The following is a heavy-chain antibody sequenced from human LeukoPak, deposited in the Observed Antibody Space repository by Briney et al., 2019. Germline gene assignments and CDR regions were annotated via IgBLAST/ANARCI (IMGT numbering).Heavy chain of an antibody. J-gene: IGHJ4*02. D-gene: IGHD6-19*01. CDR3: ARAGTRAVAGTFDY. CDR1: GYTFTSYG. V-gene: IGHV1-18*01. CDR2: ISAYNGNT. Sequence: ASVKVSCKASGYTFTSYGISWVRQAPGQGLEWMGWISAYNGNTSYAQKLQGRVTMTTDTSTSTAYMELRSLRSDDTAVYYCARAGTRAVAGTFDYWGQGTLVTVSS.